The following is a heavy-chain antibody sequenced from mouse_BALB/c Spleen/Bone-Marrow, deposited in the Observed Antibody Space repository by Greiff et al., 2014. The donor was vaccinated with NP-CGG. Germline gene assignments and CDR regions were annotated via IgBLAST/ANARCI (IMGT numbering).Heavy chain of an antibody. CDR1: GFSLTSYG. Sequence: QVQLKESGPGLVAPSQSLSITCTVSGFSLTSYGVHWVRQPPGKGLEWLGVIWAGGSRNYNSALMSRLSISKDNSKSQVFLKMNSLQIDDTAMYYCARSGLRRTAMDYWGQGTSVTVSS. D-gene: IGHD2-4*01. CDR3: ARSGLRRTAMDY. CDR2: IWAGGSR. J-gene: IGHJ4*01. V-gene: IGHV2-9*02.